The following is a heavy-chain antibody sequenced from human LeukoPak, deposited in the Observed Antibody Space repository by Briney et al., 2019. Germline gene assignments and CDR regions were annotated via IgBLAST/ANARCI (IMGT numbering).Heavy chain of an antibody. Sequence: GGSLRLSCAASGFSFSSYWMHWVRQAPGKGLEWVSRINSDGSTTSYADSVKGRFTISRDNAKNTLYVQMNSLRAEDTAVYYCARAYCSTTSCRLDYWGQGTLVTVSS. D-gene: IGHD2-2*01. CDR1: GFSFSSYW. V-gene: IGHV3-74*01. CDR2: INSDGSTT. J-gene: IGHJ4*02. CDR3: ARAYCSTTSCRLDY.